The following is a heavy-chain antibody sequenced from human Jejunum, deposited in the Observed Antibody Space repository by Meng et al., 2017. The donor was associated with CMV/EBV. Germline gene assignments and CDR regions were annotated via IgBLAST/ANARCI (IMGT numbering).Heavy chain of an antibody. Sequence: CVASDFILSGAWMNWVRQAPGKGLGWVGRVKSASAGGAADAAAPVKGRFTVSRDDSRKTVHLQMDNLKIEDTAVYYCTTGWDQYFDFWGQGALVTVSS. D-gene: IGHD1-26*01. CDR1: DFILSGAW. V-gene: IGHV3-15*07. J-gene: IGHJ4*02. CDR3: TTGWDQYFDF. CDR2: VKSASAGGAA.